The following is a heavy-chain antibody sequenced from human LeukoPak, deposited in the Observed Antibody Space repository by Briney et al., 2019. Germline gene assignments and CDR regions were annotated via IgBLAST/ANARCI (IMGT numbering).Heavy chain of an antibody. CDR1: GFTFSSYA. CDR3: AKDGKFGGGSPGDSFDI. CDR2: ISGSGDTT. V-gene: IGHV3-23*01. Sequence: GGSLRLSCAASGFTFSSYAMSWVRRAPGKGLEWVSVISGSGDTTNYADSVKGRFTISRDNSKNTLYLQMHSLRAEDTAVYYCAKDGKFGGGSPGDSFDIWGQGTMVTVSS. D-gene: IGHD3-16*01. J-gene: IGHJ3*02.